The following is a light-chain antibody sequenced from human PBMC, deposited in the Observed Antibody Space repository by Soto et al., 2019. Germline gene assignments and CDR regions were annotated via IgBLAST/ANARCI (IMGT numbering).Light chain of an antibody. J-gene: IGLJ1*01. V-gene: IGLV9-49*01. CDR2: VGTGGIVG. CDR1: SGYTNYK. Sequence: QSVLTQPPSASASLGASVTLTCTLSSGYTNYKVDWYQQRPGKGPRFVMRVGTGGIVGSKGDGIPDRFSVLGSGPNRYLTISNIQEEDEGAYHCGADHGDVREFVDVFGTGTKLTVL. CDR3: GADHGDVREFVDV.